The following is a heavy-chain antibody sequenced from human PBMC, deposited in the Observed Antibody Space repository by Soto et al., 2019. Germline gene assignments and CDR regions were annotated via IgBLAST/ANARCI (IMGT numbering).Heavy chain of an antibody. CDR3: ARVGVITGTTFYYYYYMDV. J-gene: IGHJ6*03. CDR1: GYTLTELS. CDR2: FDPEDGET. D-gene: IGHD1-7*01. Sequence: ASVKVSCKVSGYTLTELSMHWVRQAPGKGLEWMGGFDPEDGETIYAQKFQGRVTMTEDTSTDTAYMELSSLRSEDTAVYYCARVGVITGTTFYYYYYMDVWGKGTTVTVSS. V-gene: IGHV1-24*01.